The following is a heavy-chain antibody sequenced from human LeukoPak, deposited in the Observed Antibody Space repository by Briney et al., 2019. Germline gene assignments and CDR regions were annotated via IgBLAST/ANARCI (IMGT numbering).Heavy chain of an antibody. CDR1: GLTFSSYA. CDR3: ASTPFIWYSSGWTDAFDI. CDR2: LSYDGSNK. V-gene: IGHV3-30-3*01. D-gene: IGHD6-19*01. J-gene: IGHJ3*02. Sequence: SGGSLRLSCAASGLTFSSYAMHWARQAPGKGLEWVAILSYDGSNKYYADSVKGRFIISRDNSNNTLYLQMNSLRAEDTAVYYCASTPFIWYSSGWTDAFDIWGQGTMVTVSS.